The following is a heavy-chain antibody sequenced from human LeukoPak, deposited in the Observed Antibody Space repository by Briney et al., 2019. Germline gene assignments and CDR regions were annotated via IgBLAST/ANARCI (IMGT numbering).Heavy chain of an antibody. CDR1: GGTLSSYA. D-gene: IGHD2-2*02. CDR2: IIPIFGTA. CDR3: ARGVGYCSSTSCYTFDY. J-gene: IGHJ4*02. V-gene: IGHV1-69*13. Sequence: SVKVSCKASGGTLSSYAISWVRQAPGQGLEWMGGIIPIFGTANYAQKFQGRVTITADESTSTAYMELSSLRSEDTAVYYCARGVGYCSSTSCYTFDYWGQGTLVTVSS.